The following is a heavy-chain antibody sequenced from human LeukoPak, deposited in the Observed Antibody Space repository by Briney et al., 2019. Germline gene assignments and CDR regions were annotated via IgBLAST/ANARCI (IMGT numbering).Heavy chain of an antibody. CDR2: MNPNSGNT. CDR3: ARSGVFSRSGYIVY. Sequence: ASVRVSCKASGYTFTSYDINWVRQATGQGLEWMGWMNPNSGNTGYAQKFQGRVTMTRNTSISTAYMELSSLRSEDTAVYYCARSGVFSRSGYIVYWGQGTLVTVSS. V-gene: IGHV1-8*01. CDR1: GYTFTSYD. J-gene: IGHJ4*02. D-gene: IGHD3-3*01.